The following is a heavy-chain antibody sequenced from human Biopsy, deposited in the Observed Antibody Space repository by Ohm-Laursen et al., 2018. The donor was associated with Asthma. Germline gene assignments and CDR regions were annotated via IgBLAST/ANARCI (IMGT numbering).Heavy chain of an antibody. CDR3: ALSQDSGFDDHSPSWFDP. CDR2: IYWDDYN. Sequence: HTQTLTLTCSFSGFSPRAPGAGVGWIRQSPGKALEWLALIYWDDYNLFRPSLKRRLTITKDPSKNQVVLTMTKMDPVDSGTYYCALSQDSGFDDHSPSWFDPWGQGTLVTVSS. V-gene: IGHV2-5*02. J-gene: IGHJ5*02. D-gene: IGHD3-9*01. CDR1: GFSPRAPGAG.